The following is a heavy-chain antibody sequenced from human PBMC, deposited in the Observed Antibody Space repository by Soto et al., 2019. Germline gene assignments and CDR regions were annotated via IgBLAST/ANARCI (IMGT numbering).Heavy chain of an antibody. CDR2: IYYSGST. V-gene: IGHV4-31*02. CDR3: ARDSGYYDSSGYYPTPDY. J-gene: IGHJ4*02. Sequence: LCGGSISSGGYYWSWIRQHPGKGLEWIGYIYYSGSTYYNPSLKSRVTISVDTSKNQFSLKLSSVTAADTAVYYCARDSGYYDSSGYYPTPDYWGQGTLVTVSS. D-gene: IGHD3-22*01. CDR1: GGSISSGGYY.